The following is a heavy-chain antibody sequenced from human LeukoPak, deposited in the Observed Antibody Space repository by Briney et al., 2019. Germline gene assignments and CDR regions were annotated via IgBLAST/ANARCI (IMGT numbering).Heavy chain of an antibody. D-gene: IGHD1-26*01. CDR3: ASRGGSYTLDY. Sequence: SQTLSLTCTVSGGSISSGGYYWNWIRQPPGKGLEWIGYICYSGTTNYNPSLKSRVTISVDTSKNQFSLKLSSVTAADTAVYYCASRGGSYTLDYWGQGTLVTVSS. J-gene: IGHJ4*02. V-gene: IGHV4-61*08. CDR2: ICYSGTT. CDR1: GGSISSGGYY.